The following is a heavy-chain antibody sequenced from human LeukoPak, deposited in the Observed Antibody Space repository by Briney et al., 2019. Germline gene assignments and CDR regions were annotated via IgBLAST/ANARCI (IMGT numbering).Heavy chain of an antibody. Sequence: SQTLSLTCTLSSGSISSGGYYCSWLRQHPGKGLEWIGYIYYTRSTYYNPSLKSRVTISVATSKNQFSLKLSSVTAADTAVYYCAREGVLGAFDIWGQGTMVTVSS. V-gene: IGHV4-31*03. J-gene: IGHJ3*02. D-gene: IGHD3-3*02. CDR3: AREGVLGAFDI. CDR2: IYYTRST. CDR1: SGSISSGGYY.